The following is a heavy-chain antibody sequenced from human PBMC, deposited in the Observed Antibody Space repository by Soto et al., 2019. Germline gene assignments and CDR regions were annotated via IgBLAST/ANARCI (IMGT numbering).Heavy chain of an antibody. CDR2: IWYDGSNK. D-gene: IGHD6-6*01. V-gene: IGHV3-33*01. CDR3: AGSSGRGSWFDP. CDR1: GFTFSSYG. Sequence: PGGSLRLSCAASGFTFSSYGMHWVRQAPGKGLEWVAVIWYDGSNKYYADSVKGRFTISRDNSKNTLYLQMNSLRAEDTAVYYCAGSSGRGSWFDPWGQGTLVTVSS. J-gene: IGHJ5*02.